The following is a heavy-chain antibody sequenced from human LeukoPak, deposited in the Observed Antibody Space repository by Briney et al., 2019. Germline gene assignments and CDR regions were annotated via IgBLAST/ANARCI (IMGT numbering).Heavy chain of an antibody. J-gene: IGHJ4*02. CDR3: AKKGEDIAAAGRRLLYFDY. CDR2: ISGSGGST. Sequence: GESLRLSCAASGFTFSSYAMSWVRQAPGKGLEWVSAISGSGGSTYYADSVKGRFTISRDNSKNTLYLQMNSLRAEDTGVYYCAKKGEDIAAAGRRLLYFDYWGQGTLVTVSS. V-gene: IGHV3-23*01. CDR1: GFTFSSYA. D-gene: IGHD6-13*01.